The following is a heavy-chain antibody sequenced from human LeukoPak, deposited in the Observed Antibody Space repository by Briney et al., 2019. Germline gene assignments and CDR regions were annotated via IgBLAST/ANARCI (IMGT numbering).Heavy chain of an antibody. J-gene: IGHJ4*02. D-gene: IGHD6-19*01. CDR1: GFTFSSYG. V-gene: IGHV3-30*18. Sequence: GGSLRLSCAASGFTFSSYGVHWVRQAPGKGLEWVAVISYDGSNKYYADSVKGRFTISRDNSKNTLYLQMNSLRAEDTAVYYCAKDRTIAVAGYFDYWGQGALVTVSS. CDR2: ISYDGSNK. CDR3: AKDRTIAVAGYFDY.